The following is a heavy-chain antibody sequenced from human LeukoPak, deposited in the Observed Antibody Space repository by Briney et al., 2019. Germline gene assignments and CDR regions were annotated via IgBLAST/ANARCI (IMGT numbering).Heavy chain of an antibody. J-gene: IGHJ5*02. V-gene: IGHV1-8*01. D-gene: IGHD3-10*01. CDR2: MNPNSGNT. CDR1: GYTFTSYD. CDR3: ARSKAMVRGVSPWFDP. Sequence: GASVKVSCKAPGYTFTSYDINWVRQATGQGLEWMGWMNPNSGNTGYAQKFQGRVTMTRNTSISTAYMELSSLRSEDTAVYYCARSKAMVRGVSPWFDPWGQGTLVTVSS.